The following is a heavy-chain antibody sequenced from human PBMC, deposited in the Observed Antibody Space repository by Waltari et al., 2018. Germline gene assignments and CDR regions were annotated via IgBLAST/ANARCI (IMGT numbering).Heavy chain of an antibody. J-gene: IGHJ3*01. CDR1: GLTVGNNF. V-gene: IGHV3-66*01. CDR3: AHFPGV. Sequence: EVQLVESGGGLVQPGGSLRLSCAASGLTVGNNFMTWVRRAPGKGLGCVALIYSGGTSYYADSVKGRFTISRDSSKNTVSLQMNILTAGDTAVYYCAHFPGVWGQGTMVTVSS. CDR2: IYSGGTS.